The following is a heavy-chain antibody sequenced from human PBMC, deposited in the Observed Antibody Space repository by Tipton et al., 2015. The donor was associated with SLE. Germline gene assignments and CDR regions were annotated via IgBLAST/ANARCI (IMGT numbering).Heavy chain of an antibody. CDR2: IYYTGST. D-gene: IGHD2/OR15-2a*01. V-gene: IGHV4-59*11. CDR3: ANTEYVFFNGDF. J-gene: IGHJ4*02. Sequence: TLSLTCTVSGVSINSHYWSWIRQPPGKGLEWIGYIYYTGSTNYTPSLTSRVTISLDTSKKQFSLNLRFVTVADTAVYYCANTEYVFFNGDFWGQGKPVTVSS. CDR1: GVSINSHY.